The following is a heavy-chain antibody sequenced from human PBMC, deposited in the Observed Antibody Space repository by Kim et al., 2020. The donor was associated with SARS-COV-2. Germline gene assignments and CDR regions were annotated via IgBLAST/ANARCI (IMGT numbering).Heavy chain of an antibody. Sequence: GGSLRLSCAASGFAVSSNYMIWVRQAPGKGLEWVSVIYSGGSTYYADSVKGRFTISRDNSKNTLYLQMNSLRVEDTAVYYCAKDWGTKWGQGTLVTVSS. CDR1: GFAVSSNY. CDR2: IYSGGST. CDR3: AKDWGTK. D-gene: IGHD3-16*01. J-gene: IGHJ4*02. V-gene: IGHV3-53*01.